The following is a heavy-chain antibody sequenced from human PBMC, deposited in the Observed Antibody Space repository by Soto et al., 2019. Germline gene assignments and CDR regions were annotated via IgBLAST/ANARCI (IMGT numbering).Heavy chain of an antibody. J-gene: IGHJ4*02. CDR2: ISGSGGST. D-gene: IGHD3-22*01. Sequence: TGGSLTLSSAASGFTFISYAMSWVRYARAKGVEWVSAISGSGGSTYSADTAKVRFTISRDNSKNTLYLQMNSLRAEDTAVYYCAKRGGYYYDSSGRLDYWGQGTLVTVSS. V-gene: IGHV3-23*01. CDR1: GFTFISYA. CDR3: AKRGGYYYDSSGRLDY.